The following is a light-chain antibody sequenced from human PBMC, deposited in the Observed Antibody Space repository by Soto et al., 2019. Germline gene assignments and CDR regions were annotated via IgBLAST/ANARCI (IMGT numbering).Light chain of an antibody. V-gene: IGLV2-14*01. CDR1: SSDVGGYNF. CDR3: SSYTASNILEV. J-gene: IGLJ1*01. CDR2: EVT. Sequence: QSVLTQPASVSGSPGQSITISCTGTSSDVGGYNFVSWHQQHPGKAPTLIIYEVTHRPSGGSNSFSGSKSGNTASLTISGLQADDEADYYCSSYTASNILEVFGTGTKVTVL.